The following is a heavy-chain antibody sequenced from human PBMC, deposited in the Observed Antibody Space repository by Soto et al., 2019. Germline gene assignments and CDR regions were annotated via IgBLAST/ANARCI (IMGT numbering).Heavy chain of an antibody. CDR3: ATSSLIGQHLSPYYYYHYGMDV. V-gene: IGHV1-69*01. CDR1: GGTFSSYA. Sequence: QVQLVQSGAEVKKPGSSVKVSCKASGGTFSSYAISWVRQAPGQGLEWMGGIIPIFGTANYAQKFQGRVTITADESTSTAYMELSSLRSEDTAVYYCATSSLIGQHLSPYYYYHYGMDVWGQGTTVTVSS. J-gene: IGHJ6*02. CDR2: IIPIFGTA. D-gene: IGHD6-13*01.